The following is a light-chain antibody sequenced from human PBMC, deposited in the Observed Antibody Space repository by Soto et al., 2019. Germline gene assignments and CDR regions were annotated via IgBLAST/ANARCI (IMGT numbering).Light chain of an antibody. CDR3: QQYNNWPRT. J-gene: IGKJ1*01. CDR2: GAS. Sequence: EIVMPQSPATLSVSPGARATLSGRARQSVSSNLAWYQQKPGQAPRLLIYGASTRATGIPARFSGSGSGTEFTLTISSLQSEDFAVYYCQQYNNWPRTFGQGTKVDIK. CDR1: QSVSSN. V-gene: IGKV3-15*01.